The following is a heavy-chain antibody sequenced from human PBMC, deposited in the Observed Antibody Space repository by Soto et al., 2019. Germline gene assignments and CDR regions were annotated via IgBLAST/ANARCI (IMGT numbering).Heavy chain of an antibody. CDR3: SHGYGQYFNS. V-gene: IGHV3-15*01. J-gene: IGHJ4*02. CDR1: GINFSRAW. Sequence: PGGSLRLSCAASGINFSRAWMSWVRQAPGKGLEWVGRIKSKFDGETIDYAAPVKGRFTISRDDSKNTLYLQMDSLITEDTAVYFCSHGYGQYFNSWGQGTLVTVSS. D-gene: IGHD5-18*01. CDR2: IKSKFDGETI.